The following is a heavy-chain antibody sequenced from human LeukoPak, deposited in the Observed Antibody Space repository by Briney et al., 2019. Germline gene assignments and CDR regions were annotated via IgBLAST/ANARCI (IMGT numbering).Heavy chain of an antibody. D-gene: IGHD1-1*01. CDR3: ARGTTRNDYYYYYMDV. Sequence: GGSLRLSCAASGFTFSSYWMSWVRQAPGKGLEWVANIKQDGSEKYYVDSVKGRFTISRDNAKNSLYLQMNSLRAEDTAVYYCARGTTRNDYYYYYMDVWGKGTTVTISS. V-gene: IGHV3-7*01. CDR2: IKQDGSEK. CDR1: GFTFSSYW. J-gene: IGHJ6*03.